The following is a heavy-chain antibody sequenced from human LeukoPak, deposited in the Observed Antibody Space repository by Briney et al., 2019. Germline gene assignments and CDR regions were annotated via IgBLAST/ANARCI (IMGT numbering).Heavy chain of an antibody. CDR2: VYNSGST. CDR1: GYSIRSDNY. J-gene: IGHJ4*02. Sequence: SETLSLTCTVSGYSIRSDNYWTWIRQPPGNGLEWIGYVYNSGSTNYNPSLKSRVTISVDTSKNQFSLKLSSVTAADTAVYYCARQNGVWDWGQGTLVTVSS. CDR3: ARQNGVWD. V-gene: IGHV4-59*08. D-gene: IGHD2-8*01.